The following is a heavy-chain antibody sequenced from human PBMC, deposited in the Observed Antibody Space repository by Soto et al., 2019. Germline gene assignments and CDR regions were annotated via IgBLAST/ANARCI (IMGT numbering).Heavy chain of an antibody. Sequence: SQTLSLTCAISGDSVSGNSAACNWIRQSPSRGLEWLGRTYYRSKWYNDYAVSVKSRITVTPDTSKNQFSLHLNSVTPEDTAVYYCASFFSFYERRHRYFDFSCQGALLTVST. D-gene: IGHD3-16*01. J-gene: IGHJ4*02. V-gene: IGHV6-1*01. CDR1: GDSVSGNSAA. CDR2: TYYRSKWYN. CDR3: ASFFSFYERRHRYFDF.